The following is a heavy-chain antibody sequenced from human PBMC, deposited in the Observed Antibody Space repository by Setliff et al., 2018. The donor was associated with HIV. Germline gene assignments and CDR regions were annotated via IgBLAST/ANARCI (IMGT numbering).Heavy chain of an antibody. J-gene: IGHJ6*02. V-gene: IGHV3-13*01. CDR1: GFTFSPYA. CDR2: IGTGGDT. CDR3: TRELNGHTSSHYYFGLDV. Sequence: PGGSLRLSCATSGFTFSPYAIHWVRQAPAMGLEWVSAIGTGGDTYYADSVKGRFTISRENAKNSLYLQMNNVRAGDTAVYYCTRELNGHTSSHYYFGLDVWGQGTTVTVSS. D-gene: IGHD6-6*01.